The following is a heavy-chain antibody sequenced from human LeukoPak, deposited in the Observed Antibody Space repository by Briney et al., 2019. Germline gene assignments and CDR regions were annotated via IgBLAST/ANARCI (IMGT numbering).Heavy chain of an antibody. V-gene: IGHV3-21*01. CDR3: ARDDPNDYGDYDHY. D-gene: IGHD4-17*01. J-gene: IGHJ4*02. CDR2: ISSSSSYI. Sequence: PGGSLRLSCAASGFTFSDYYMTWFRQAPGKGLEWVSSISSSSSYIYYADSVKGRFTISRDNAKNSLYLQMNSLRAEDTAVYYCARDDPNDYGDYDHYWGQGTLVTVSS. CDR1: GFTFSDYY.